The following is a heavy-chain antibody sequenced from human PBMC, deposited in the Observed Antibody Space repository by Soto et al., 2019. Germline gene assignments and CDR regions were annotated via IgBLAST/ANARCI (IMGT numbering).Heavy chain of an antibody. CDR1: EFTFSNYP. J-gene: IGHJ6*02. D-gene: IGHD3-22*01. V-gene: IGHV3-30-3*01. CDR3: ARVLDRTISRYYYYGMDV. Sequence: PGGSLRLSCAASEFTFSNYPMHWVRLAPGKGLSYGGSNKYCADSVKGRFTISRDKTVDTLYVQMNSLRAEDTAVYYCARVLDRTISRYYYYGMDVWGQGTTVTVSS. CDR2: SYGGSNK.